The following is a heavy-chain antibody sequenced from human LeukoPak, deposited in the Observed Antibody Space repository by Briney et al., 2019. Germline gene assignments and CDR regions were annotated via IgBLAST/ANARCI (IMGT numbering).Heavy chain of an antibody. J-gene: IGHJ4*02. Sequence: SETLSLTCTVSGGSISSGGYYWSWIRQPPGKGLEWIGYIYHSGSTYYNPSLKSRVTISVDRSKNQFSLKLSSVTAADTAVYYCARRTGRRGIDYYFDYWGQGTLVTVSS. CDR1: GGSISSGGYY. CDR2: IYHSGST. CDR3: ARRTGRRGIDYYFDY. V-gene: IGHV4-30-2*01.